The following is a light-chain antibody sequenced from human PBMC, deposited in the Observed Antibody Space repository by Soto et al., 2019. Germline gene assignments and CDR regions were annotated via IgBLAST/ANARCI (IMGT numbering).Light chain of an antibody. Sequence: EIVMKQSPATLSVSTGERATLSCRASQSVSSNLAWYQQKPGQAPRLLIYGASTRATGIPARFSGSGSGTDFTLTISSLDPEDFAVYSCQQRSNWPITFGQGTRLEIK. CDR2: GAS. J-gene: IGKJ5*01. CDR1: QSVSSN. V-gene: IGKV3-15*01. CDR3: QQRSNWPIT.